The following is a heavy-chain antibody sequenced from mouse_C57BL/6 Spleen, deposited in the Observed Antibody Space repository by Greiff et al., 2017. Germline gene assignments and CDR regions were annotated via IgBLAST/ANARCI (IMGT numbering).Heavy chain of an antibody. CDR1: GYTFTSYG. V-gene: IGHV1-81*01. J-gene: IGHJ2*01. CDR3: ARLATTVVATDY. Sequence: VQLQPSGAELARPGASVKLSCKASGYTFTSYGISWVKQRTGQGLEWIGQISPRSGNTYYNEKFKGKATLTADKSSRTAYMELRSITSADSAVYFCARLATTVVATDYWGQGTTLTVSS. D-gene: IGHD1-1*01. CDR2: ISPRSGNT.